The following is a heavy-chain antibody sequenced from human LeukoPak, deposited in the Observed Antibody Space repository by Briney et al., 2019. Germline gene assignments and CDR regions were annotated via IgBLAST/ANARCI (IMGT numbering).Heavy chain of an antibody. J-gene: IGHJ4*02. CDR1: GYTFTGYY. D-gene: IGHD1-26*01. CDR2: INPNSGGT. Sequence: ASGKVSCKASGYTFTGYYMHWVRQAPGQGLEWMGWINPNSGGTNYAQKFQGRVTITRNTSISTAYMELSSLRSEDTAVYYCARGGYSGFVDYWGQGTLVTVSS. CDR3: ARGGYSGFVDY. V-gene: IGHV1-2*02.